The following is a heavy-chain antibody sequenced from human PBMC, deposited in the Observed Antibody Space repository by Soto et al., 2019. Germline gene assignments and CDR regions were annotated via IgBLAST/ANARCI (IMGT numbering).Heavy chain of an antibody. CDR2: IYPGDSDT. CDR3: ARHLSYYYYGMDV. Sequence: PGESLKISCKGSGYSFTSYWIGWVRQMPGKGLEWMGIIYPGDSDTRYSPSFQGQVTISADKSISTAYLQWSSLKASDTGMYYCARHLSYYYYGMDVWGQGTTVTVSS. V-gene: IGHV5-51*01. CDR1: GYSFTSYW. J-gene: IGHJ6*02.